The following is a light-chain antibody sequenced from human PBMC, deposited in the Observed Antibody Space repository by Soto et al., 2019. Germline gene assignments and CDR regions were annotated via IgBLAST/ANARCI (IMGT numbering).Light chain of an antibody. V-gene: IGLV2-8*01. CDR2: EVS. CDR1: SSDVGGYNY. CDR3: SSQAGSNNCGV. Sequence: QSALTQPPSASGSPGQSVTISCTGTSSDVGGYNYVSWYQQHPGKAPKLMIYEVSKRPSGVPDRFSGSKSGNTASLTVSGLQAEDEADYYCSSQAGSNNCGVFGGGTQLTVL. J-gene: IGLJ2*01.